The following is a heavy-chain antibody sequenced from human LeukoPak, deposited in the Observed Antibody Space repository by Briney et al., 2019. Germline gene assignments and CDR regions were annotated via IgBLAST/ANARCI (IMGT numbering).Heavy chain of an antibody. CDR3: ARGADSSGYYSIFYFDY. V-gene: IGHV4-59*01. D-gene: IGHD3-22*01. CDR1: GGSFSGYY. J-gene: IGHJ4*02. CDR2: IYYSGST. Sequence: SETLSLTCAVYGGSFSGYYWSWIRQPPGKGLEWIGYIYYSGSTNYNPSLKSRVTISVDTSKNQFSLKLSSVTAADTAVYYCARGADSSGYYSIFYFDYWGQGTLVTVSS.